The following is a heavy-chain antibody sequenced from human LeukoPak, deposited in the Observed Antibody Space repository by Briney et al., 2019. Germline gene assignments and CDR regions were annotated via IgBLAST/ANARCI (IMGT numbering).Heavy chain of an antibody. J-gene: IGHJ3*02. CDR2: INPNSGGT. Sequence: ASVKVSCKASGYTFTGNYMHWVRQAPGQGLGWMGWINPNSGGTNYAQKFQGRVTMTRDTSISTAYMELSRLRSDDTAVYYCARKERPYYYDSSGAHDAIDIWGQGTMVTVSS. V-gene: IGHV1-2*02. CDR3: ARKERPYYYDSSGAHDAIDI. CDR1: GYTFTGNY. D-gene: IGHD3-22*01.